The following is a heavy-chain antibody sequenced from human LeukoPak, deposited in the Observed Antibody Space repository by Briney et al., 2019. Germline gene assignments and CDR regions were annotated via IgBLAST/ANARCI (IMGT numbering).Heavy chain of an antibody. J-gene: IGHJ4*02. D-gene: IGHD3-9*01. V-gene: IGHV4-34*01. CDR3: ARLHEYYDILTGYTELYYFDY. Sequence: SETLSLTCAVYGGSFSGYCWSWIRQPPGKGLEWIGEINHSGSTNYNPSLKSRVTISVDTSKNQFSLKLSSVTAADTAVYYCARLHEYYDILTGYTELYYFDYWGQGTLVTVSS. CDR1: GGSFSGYC. CDR2: INHSGST.